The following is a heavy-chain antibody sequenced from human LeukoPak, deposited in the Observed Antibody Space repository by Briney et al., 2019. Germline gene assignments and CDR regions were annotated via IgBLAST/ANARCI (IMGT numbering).Heavy chain of an antibody. CDR2: NYYSGST. D-gene: IGHD3-10*01. V-gene: IGHV4-59*01. Sequence: SETLSLTCTVSGGSISSYYWSWLRQPPGMGLEWVGYNYYSGSTNYNPSLKSRVTISVDTSKNQFSLKLSSVTAADTAVYYCARVNYYGSGDYWGQGTLVTVSS. CDR1: GGSISSYY. J-gene: IGHJ4*02. CDR3: ARVNYYGSGDY.